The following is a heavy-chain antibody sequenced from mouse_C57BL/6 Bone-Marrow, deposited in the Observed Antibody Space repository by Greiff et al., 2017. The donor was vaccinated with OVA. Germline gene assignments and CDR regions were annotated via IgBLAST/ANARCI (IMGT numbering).Heavy chain of an antibody. CDR3: ARERLLYAMDY. CDR2: IHPNSGST. V-gene: IGHV1-64*01. CDR1: GYTFTSYW. Sequence: VQLQQPGAELVKPGASVKLSCKASGYTFTSYWMHWVKQRPGQGLEWIGMIHPNSGSTNYNEKFKSKATLTVDKSSSTAYMQLSSLTSEDSAVYFCARERLLYAMDYWGQGTSVTVSS. J-gene: IGHJ4*01. D-gene: IGHD1-1*01.